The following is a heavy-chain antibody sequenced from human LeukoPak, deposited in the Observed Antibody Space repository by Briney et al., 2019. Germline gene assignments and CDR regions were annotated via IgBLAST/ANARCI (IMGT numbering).Heavy chain of an antibody. CDR1: GGSFSGYY. CDR2: INHSGST. Sequence: SETLSVTCAVYGGSFSGYYLSWIRQPRGKGLEWIGEINHSGSTNYNPSLKSRVTISVDTSKNQFSLKLSSVTAADTAVYYCARGLGISHLYCSSTSCYAAYMDVWGKGTTVTVSS. J-gene: IGHJ6*03. V-gene: IGHV4-34*01. D-gene: IGHD2-2*01. CDR3: ARGLGISHLYCSSTSCYAAYMDV.